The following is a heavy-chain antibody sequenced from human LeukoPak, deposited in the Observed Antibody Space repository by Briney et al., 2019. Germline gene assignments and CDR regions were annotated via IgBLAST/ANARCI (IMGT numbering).Heavy chain of an antibody. CDR1: GYTFTSYA. CDR2: INAGNGNT. D-gene: IGHD2-2*01. CDR3: ARDQLPPLGGYFDL. Sequence: ASVKVSCKASGYTFTSYATHWVRQAPGQRLEWMGWINAGNGNTKYSQKFQGRVTITRDTSASTAYMELSSLRSEDTAVYYCARDQLPPLGGYFDLWGRGTLVTVSS. V-gene: IGHV1-3*01. J-gene: IGHJ2*01.